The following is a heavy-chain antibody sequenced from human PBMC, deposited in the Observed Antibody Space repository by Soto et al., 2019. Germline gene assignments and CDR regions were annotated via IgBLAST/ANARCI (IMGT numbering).Heavy chain of an antibody. CDR2: IYASGST. J-gene: IGHJ4*02. D-gene: IGHD3-10*01. CDR1: GDSMSSGGYS. CDR3: DRGRDGHNFSFHH. Sequence: TLSLTSAVSGDSMSSGGYSGTWLRQPPGRGLEWIGYIYASGSTYYNPSLKSRVTISVFGSKNQFSLKLRSVTAADTAVYYCDRGRDGHNFSFHHWGQGTLVTVSS. V-gene: IGHV4-30-2*01.